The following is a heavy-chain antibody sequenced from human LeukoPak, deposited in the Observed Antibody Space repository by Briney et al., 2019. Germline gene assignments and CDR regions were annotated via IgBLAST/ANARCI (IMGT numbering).Heavy chain of an antibody. Sequence: GGSLRLSCAASGFTFSSYSMNWVRQAPGKGLEWVAVISYDGSNKYYADSVKGRFTISRDNSKNTLYLQMNSLRAEDTAVYYCVKDQGLWFGEILTGFDYWGQGILVTVSS. CDR1: GFTFSSYS. D-gene: IGHD3-10*01. V-gene: IGHV3-30*18. J-gene: IGHJ4*02. CDR3: VKDQGLWFGEILTGFDY. CDR2: ISYDGSNK.